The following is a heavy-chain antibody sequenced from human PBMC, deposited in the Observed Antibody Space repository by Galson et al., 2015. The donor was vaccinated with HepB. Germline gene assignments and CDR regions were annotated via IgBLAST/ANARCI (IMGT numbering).Heavy chain of an antibody. J-gene: IGHJ3*02. D-gene: IGHD2-15*01. CDR2: IYHSGST. CDR1: GGSISSSNW. Sequence: SLTCAVSGGSISSSNWWSWVRQPPGKGLEWIGEIYHSGSTNYNPSLKSRVTISVDKSKNQFSLKLSSVTAADTAVYYCARSTYCSGGSCYVWVHAFDIWGQGTMVTVSS. V-gene: IGHV4-4*02. CDR3: ARSTYCSGGSCYVWVHAFDI.